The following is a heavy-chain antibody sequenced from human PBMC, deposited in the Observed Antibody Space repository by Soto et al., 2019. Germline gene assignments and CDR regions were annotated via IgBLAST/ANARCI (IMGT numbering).Heavy chain of an antibody. D-gene: IGHD3-22*01. CDR2: ISYDGSNK. Sequence: GGSLRLSCAASGFTFSSYAMHWVRQAPGKGLEWVAVISYDGSNKYYADSVKGRFTISRDNSKNTLYLQMNSLRAEDTAVYYCARDGTYYYDSSGYYQHYYYYGMDVWGQGATVTVSS. V-gene: IGHV3-30-3*01. J-gene: IGHJ6*02. CDR3: ARDGTYYYDSSGYYQHYYYYGMDV. CDR1: GFTFSSYA.